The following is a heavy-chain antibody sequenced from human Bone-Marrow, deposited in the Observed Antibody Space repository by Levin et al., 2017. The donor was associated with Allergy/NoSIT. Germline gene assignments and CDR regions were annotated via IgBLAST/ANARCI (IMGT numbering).Heavy chain of an antibody. J-gene: IGHJ3*02. Sequence: SSETLSLTCTVSGASITRSPYYWGWIRQPPGTGLEWIATIYYSGSTYYNSSLKSRVSISVDTAKNQFSLKMGSVTAADTAVFYCARQHGSGSSYEDAFDIWGPGTMVTVSS. CDR1: GASITRSPYY. CDR2: IYYSGST. CDR3: ARQHGSGSSYEDAFDI. D-gene: IGHD3-10*01. V-gene: IGHV4-39*01.